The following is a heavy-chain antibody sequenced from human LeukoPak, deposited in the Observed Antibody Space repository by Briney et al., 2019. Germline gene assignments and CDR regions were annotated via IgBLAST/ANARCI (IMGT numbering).Heavy chain of an antibody. D-gene: IGHD6-19*01. CDR1: GGSISSHY. V-gene: IGHV4-59*11. Sequence: WETLSLTCTVSGGSISSHYWSWIRQPPGKGLEWIGYIYYSGSTNYNPSLKSRVTISVDTSKNQFSLKLSSVTAADTAVYYCARRSTPTLYSSGSNDAFDIRGQGTMVTVSS. CDR2: IYYSGST. J-gene: IGHJ3*02. CDR3: ARRSTPTLYSSGSNDAFDI.